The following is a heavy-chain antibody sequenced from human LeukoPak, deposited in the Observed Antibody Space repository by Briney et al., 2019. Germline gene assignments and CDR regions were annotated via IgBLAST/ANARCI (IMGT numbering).Heavy chain of an antibody. CDR2: IYSGGST. J-gene: IGHJ4*02. CDR3: ARDLDY. Sequence: GGSLRLSCAASVFTVSSNYMSWVRQAPGKGLEWVSVIYSGGSTYYADSVKGRFTISRDNSKNTLYLQMNSLRAEDTAVYYCARDLDYWGQGTLVTVSS. CDR1: VFTVSSNY. V-gene: IGHV3-66*01.